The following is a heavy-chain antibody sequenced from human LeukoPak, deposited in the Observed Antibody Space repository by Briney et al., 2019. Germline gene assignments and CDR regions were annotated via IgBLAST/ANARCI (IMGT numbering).Heavy chain of an antibody. V-gene: IGHV4-30-4*01. CDR3: ATRNSGWFDP. J-gene: IGHJ5*02. CDR2: IYYTGST. Sequence: PSETLSLTCTVSGGSISSGDYYWTWIRQPPGKGLEWIGYIYYTGSTYYNPSLKSRVTMLVDTSKNQFSLKLSSVTAADTAVYYCATRNSGWFDPWGQGTLVTVSS. D-gene: IGHD1-7*01. CDR1: GGSISSGDYY.